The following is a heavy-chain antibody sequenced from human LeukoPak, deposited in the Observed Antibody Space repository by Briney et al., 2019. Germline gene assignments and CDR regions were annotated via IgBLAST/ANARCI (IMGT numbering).Heavy chain of an antibody. Sequence: ASVKVSCKASGYTFTSYYIHWVRQAPGQGLEWMGIINPSGGSTSYAQKFQGRVTMTRDTSTSTVYMELSSLRSEDTAVYYCARDLLPEDFDYWGQGTLVTVSS. CDR2: INPSGGST. J-gene: IGHJ4*02. V-gene: IGHV1-46*01. D-gene: IGHD1-14*01. CDR1: GYTFTSYY. CDR3: ARDLLPEDFDY.